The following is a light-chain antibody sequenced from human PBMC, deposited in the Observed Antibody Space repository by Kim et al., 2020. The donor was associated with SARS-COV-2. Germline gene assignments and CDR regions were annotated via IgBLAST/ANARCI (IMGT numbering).Light chain of an antibody. CDR2: AAS. V-gene: IGKV1-39*01. CDR1: QNINNF. CDR3: QQSYNTPRT. Sequence: DIEMTQSPSSLSASVGDRVTVTCRASQNINNFLNWYQQKPGKAPEVLIYAASNLQSGVPSRFSGSGSGTDFTLTINSLQPEDFATYYCQQSYNTPRTFGQGTKVDTK. J-gene: IGKJ1*01.